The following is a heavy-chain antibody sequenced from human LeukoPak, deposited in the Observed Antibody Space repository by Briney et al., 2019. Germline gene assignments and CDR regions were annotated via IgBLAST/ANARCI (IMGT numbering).Heavy chain of an antibody. Sequence: SETLSLTCTVSGYSISSGYYWGWIRQPPGKGLEWIGSIYHSGRTFYNPSLKSRVTISVDTSKNQFSLKLSSVTAADTAVYYCARALDYYGSGSYYPKYYYYYYMDVWDKGTTVTVSS. CDR2: IYHSGRT. CDR3: ARALDYYGSGSYYPKYYYYYYMDV. D-gene: IGHD3-10*01. CDR1: GYSISSGYY. J-gene: IGHJ6*03. V-gene: IGHV4-38-2*02.